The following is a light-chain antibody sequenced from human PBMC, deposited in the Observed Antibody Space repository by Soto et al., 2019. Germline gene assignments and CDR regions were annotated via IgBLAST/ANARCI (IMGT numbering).Light chain of an antibody. CDR2: YAS. CDR1: QSVRTN. J-gene: IGKJ1*01. CDR3: QQYAYWPET. V-gene: IGKV3D-15*01. Sequence: EVMMTQFPDTVSVTAGETVTLSCGASQSVRTNLAWYQQRPGQAPRLLIHYASTRASDILARFSGSGSGTNFTLAISSLQSEDFAVYYCQQYAYWPETFGQGTKVEIK.